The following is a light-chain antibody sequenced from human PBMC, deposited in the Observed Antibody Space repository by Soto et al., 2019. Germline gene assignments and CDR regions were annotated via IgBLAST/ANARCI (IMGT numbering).Light chain of an antibody. CDR1: SSDVGGYKY. CDR2: EVS. J-gene: IGLJ1*01. CDR3: SSYTSSSTLV. V-gene: IGLV2-14*01. Sequence: QSVLTQPVSVSGSPGQSITISCTGTSSDVGGYKYVSWYQQHPGKAPKVMIFEVSNRPSGVSNRFSGSKSGYTASLTISGLQDEDEADYYCSSYTSSSTLVFGTGTKVTVL.